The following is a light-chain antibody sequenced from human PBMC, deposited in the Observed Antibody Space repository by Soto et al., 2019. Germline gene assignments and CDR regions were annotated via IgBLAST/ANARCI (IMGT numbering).Light chain of an antibody. V-gene: IGKV1-39*01. CDR2: SAS. J-gene: IGKJ1*01. CDR1: QSIINY. CDR3: QQTYSTPT. Sequence: DLQMTQSPSSLSASVGDRVTITCRASQSIINYLNWYQQKPGKAPYLLIYSASSLQSGVPSRFSGGGSGTDFTLTISGLQPPDFATYFCQQTYSTPTFGQGTKVEIK.